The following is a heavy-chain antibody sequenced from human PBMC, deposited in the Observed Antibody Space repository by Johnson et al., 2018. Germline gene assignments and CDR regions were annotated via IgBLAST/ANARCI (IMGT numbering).Heavy chain of an antibody. V-gene: IGHV3-74*01. CDR3: ASDNGYSTPFDT. D-gene: IGHD1-26*01. Sequence: VQLQESGGDLVQPGGSLRLSCAASGFTFSNYWIHWVRQAPGEGLVWVSRITSDGSNTDYAGSVKGRFTLSRDNARNMVYLQMNSLRVEDTAVYYCASDNGYSTPFDTWGQGTMVTISS. CDR2: ITSDGSNT. CDR1: GFTFSNYW. J-gene: IGHJ3*02.